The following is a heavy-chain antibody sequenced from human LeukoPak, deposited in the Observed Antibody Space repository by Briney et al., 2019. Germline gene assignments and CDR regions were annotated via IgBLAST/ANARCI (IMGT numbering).Heavy chain of an antibody. V-gene: IGHV4-30-2*01. CDR3: ARSYSGYDSGVMDY. CDR2: IYHSGST. Sequence: PSQTLSLTCAVSGGSISSGGYSWSWIRQPPGKGLEWIGYIYHSGSTYYNPSRKSRVTISVDRSKNQFSLKLSSVTAADTAVYYCARSYSGYDSGVMDYWGQGTLVTVS. CDR1: GGSISSGGYS. J-gene: IGHJ4*02. D-gene: IGHD5-12*01.